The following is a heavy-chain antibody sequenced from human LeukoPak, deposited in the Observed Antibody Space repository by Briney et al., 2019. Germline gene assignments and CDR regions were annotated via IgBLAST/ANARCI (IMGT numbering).Heavy chain of an antibody. J-gene: IGHJ4*02. CDR1: GFTFSSYD. CDR3: ARDSSDYVWGSYRYTHFDY. D-gene: IGHD3-16*02. V-gene: IGHV3-30*04. Sequence: GRSLRLSCAASGFTFSSYDMHWVRQAPGKGLEWVAVISYDGSNKYYADSVKGRFTISRDNSKNTLYLQMNSLRAEDTAVYYCARDSSDYVWGSYRYTHFDYWGQGTLVTVSS. CDR2: ISYDGSNK.